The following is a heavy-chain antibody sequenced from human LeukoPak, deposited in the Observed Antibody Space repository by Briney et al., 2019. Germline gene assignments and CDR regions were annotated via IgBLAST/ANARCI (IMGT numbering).Heavy chain of an antibody. CDR2: ISSSSSYI. V-gene: IGHV3-21*01. CDR3: ARGSRIQLNWFDP. D-gene: IGHD5-18*01. Sequence: GGSLRLSCAASGFTFSSYSMNWVRQPPGKGLEWVSSISSSSSYIYYADSMKGRFTISRDNSKNTLYLQMNSLRAEDTAVYYCARGSRIQLNWFDPWGQGTLVTVSS. J-gene: IGHJ5*02. CDR1: GFTFSSYS.